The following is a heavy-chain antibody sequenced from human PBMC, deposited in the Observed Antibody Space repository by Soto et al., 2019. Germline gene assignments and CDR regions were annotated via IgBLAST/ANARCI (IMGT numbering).Heavy chain of an antibody. D-gene: IGHD2-8*01. CDR2: IYYSGST. CDR1: GGSISSSSYY. CDR3: ARDVGTHCTKGVCYKRGAFDI. V-gene: IGHV4-39*07. Sequence: SETLSLTCTVSGGSISSSSYYWGWIRQPPGKGLEWIGSIYYSGSTYYNPSLKSRVTISVDTSKNQFSLKLSSVTAADTAVYYCARDVGTHCTKGVCYKRGAFDIWGQGTMVTVSS. J-gene: IGHJ3*02.